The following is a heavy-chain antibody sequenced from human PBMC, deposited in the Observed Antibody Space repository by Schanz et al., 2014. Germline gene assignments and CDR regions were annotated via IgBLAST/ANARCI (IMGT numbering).Heavy chain of an antibody. CDR3: AKDAPSPFDL. CDR1: GFTFSSYA. Sequence: EVQLVESGGGLVQPGGSLRLSCAASGFTFSSYAMSWVRQAPGKGLEWVSDIGVDGTTTYYADSVKGRFTISRDNSKNTLYLQMNSLRAEDTAIDYCAKDAPSPFDLWGRGTLITVSS. CDR2: IGVDGTTT. J-gene: IGHJ2*01. V-gene: IGHV3-23*04.